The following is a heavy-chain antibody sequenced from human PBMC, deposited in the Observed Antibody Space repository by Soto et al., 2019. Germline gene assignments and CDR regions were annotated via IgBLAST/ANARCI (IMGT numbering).Heavy chain of an antibody. J-gene: IGHJ6*02. CDR2: ISSSSSTI. CDR1: GFTFSSYS. CDR3: ARDPQVVGESPSYYYGMDV. V-gene: IGHV3-48*01. Sequence: GSLRLSCAASGFTFSSYSMNWVRQAPGKGLEWVSYISSSSSTIYYADSVKGRFTISRDNAKNSLYLQMNSLRAEDTAVYYCARDPQVVGESPSYYYGMDVWGQGTTVTVSS. D-gene: IGHD3-10*01.